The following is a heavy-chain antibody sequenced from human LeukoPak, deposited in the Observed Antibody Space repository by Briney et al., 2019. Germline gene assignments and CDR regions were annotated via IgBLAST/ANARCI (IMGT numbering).Heavy chain of an antibody. CDR2: IYTSGST. Sequence: PSETLSLTCTVSGGSISSYYWSWIRQPAGKGLEWIGRIYTSGSTNYNPSLKSRVTMSVDTSKNQFSLKLSSVTAADTAVYYCARATGSSDIVVVPADDAFDIWGQGTMVTVSS. D-gene: IGHD2-2*01. CDR1: GGSISSYY. CDR3: ARATGSSDIVVVPADDAFDI. J-gene: IGHJ3*02. V-gene: IGHV4-4*07.